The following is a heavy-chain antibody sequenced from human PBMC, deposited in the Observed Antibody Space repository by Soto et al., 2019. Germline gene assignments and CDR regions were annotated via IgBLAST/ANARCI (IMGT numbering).Heavy chain of an antibody. D-gene: IGHD4-17*01. J-gene: IGHJ6*02. CDR1: GYTFTGYY. Sequence: ASVKVSCKASGYTFTGYYMHWVRQAPGQGLEWMGWINPNSGGTNYAQKFQGRVTMTRDTSISTAYMELSRLRSDDTAVYYCARVRGWVTTVALHGNYYYGMDVWGQGPTVTVSS. V-gene: IGHV1-2*02. CDR2: INPNSGGT. CDR3: ARVRGWVTTVALHGNYYYGMDV.